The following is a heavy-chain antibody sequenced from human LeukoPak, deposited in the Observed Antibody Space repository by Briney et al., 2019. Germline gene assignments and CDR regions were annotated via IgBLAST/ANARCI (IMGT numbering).Heavy chain of an antibody. V-gene: IGHV4-34*01. J-gene: IGHJ4*02. D-gene: IGHD4-17*01. CDR3: ARLTTVNYYFDY. CDR1: GGSFSDYY. CDR2: INHSGSS. Sequence: PSETLSLTCTVYGGSFSDYYWNWIRQPPGKGLEWIGEINHSGSSNYNPSLESRVTISVDTSKNQFSLKLSSVTAADTAVYYCARLTTVNYYFDYWGQGTLVTVSS.